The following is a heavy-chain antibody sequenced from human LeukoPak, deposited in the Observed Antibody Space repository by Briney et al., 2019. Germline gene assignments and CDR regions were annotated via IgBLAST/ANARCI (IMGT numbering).Heavy chain of an antibody. CDR1: GFTFSSYW. Sequence: GGSLRLSCAASGFTFSSYWMHWVRQAPGKGLVWVSRINSDGSSTSYADSVKGRFTISRDNSRNTLYLQMNSLRAEDTAVYYCAKDGPIGYSSSWVDYWGQGTLVTVSS. V-gene: IGHV3-74*01. CDR2: INSDGSST. J-gene: IGHJ4*02. CDR3: AKDGPIGYSSSWVDY. D-gene: IGHD6-13*01.